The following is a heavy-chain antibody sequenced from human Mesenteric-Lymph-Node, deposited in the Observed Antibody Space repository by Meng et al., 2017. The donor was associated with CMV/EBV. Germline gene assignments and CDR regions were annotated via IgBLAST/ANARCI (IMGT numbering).Heavy chain of an antibody. CDR2: AYYTSKWNN. V-gene: IGHV6-1*01. D-gene: IGHD5-12*01. CDR3: ARGWLRSYFDY. Sequence: SNGDTVSINSGAWNWIRQSPSRGLEWLGRAYYTSKWNNDYSQSVKGRITIIPDTSKNQFSLQLNSVTPEDSAVYYCARGWLRSYFDYWGQGTLVTVSS. J-gene: IGHJ4*02. CDR1: GDTVSINSGA.